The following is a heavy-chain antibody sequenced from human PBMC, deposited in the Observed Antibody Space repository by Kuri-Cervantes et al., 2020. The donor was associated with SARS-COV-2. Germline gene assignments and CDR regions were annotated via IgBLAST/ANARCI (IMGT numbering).Heavy chain of an antibody. Sequence: ASVKVSCKASGYTFIRYGISWVRQAPGQGLEWMGMVKTNSGNTLYAQFFQGRVTMTRDISTSTVYMELSSLTSEDTAIYYCYCAPKEGFDSWGQGTLVTVSS. V-gene: IGHV1-8*01. J-gene: IGHJ4*02. CDR3: YCAPKEGFDS. CDR1: GYTFIRYG. D-gene: IGHD2-21*01. CDR2: VKTNSGNT.